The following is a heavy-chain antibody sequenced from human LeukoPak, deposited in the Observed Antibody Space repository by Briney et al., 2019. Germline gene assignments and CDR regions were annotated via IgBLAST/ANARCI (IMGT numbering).Heavy chain of an antibody. J-gene: IGHJ4*02. CDR3: ARAPGYAGDSSELDS. V-gene: IGHV3-7*01. CDR1: GFTFSSYW. CDR2: IKQDGSEK. Sequence: GGSLRLSCAASGFTFSSYWMSWVRQAPGKGLEWVANIKQDGSEKYYVDSVKGRFTISRDNSKNTLYLQMSSLRAEDTAVYYCARAPGYAGDSSELDSWGQGTLVTVSS. D-gene: IGHD6-19*01.